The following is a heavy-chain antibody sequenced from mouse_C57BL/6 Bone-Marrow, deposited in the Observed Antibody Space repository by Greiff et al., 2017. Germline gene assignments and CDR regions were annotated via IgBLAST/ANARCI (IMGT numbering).Heavy chain of an antibody. CDR3: ARWGITTVPFDD. D-gene: IGHD1-1*01. CDR2: INPYNGGT. Sequence: EVQLQQSGPVLVKPGASVKMSCKASGYTFTDYYMNWVKQSHGKSLEWIGVINPYNGGTSSNQKFKGKATLTVDKSSSTAYMELNSLTSEDSSVIYGARWGITTVPFDDWGQGTTLTVSS. V-gene: IGHV1-19*01. J-gene: IGHJ2*01. CDR1: GYTFTDYY.